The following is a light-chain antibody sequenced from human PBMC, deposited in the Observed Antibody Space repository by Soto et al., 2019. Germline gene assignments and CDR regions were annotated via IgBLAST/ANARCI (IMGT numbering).Light chain of an antibody. V-gene: IGKV3-20*01. CDR1: PSVTSRY. Sequence: EIALTQSPGTLSSSPGERATLSCRASPSVTSRYLAWYQQQSGQAPRLLIYDVSSRATGIADRVSGSGYGTDFTLTISRLEPEDVGVYYCQQYGNSPGTFGQGTKLEV. CDR3: QQYGNSPGT. J-gene: IGKJ2*01. CDR2: DVS.